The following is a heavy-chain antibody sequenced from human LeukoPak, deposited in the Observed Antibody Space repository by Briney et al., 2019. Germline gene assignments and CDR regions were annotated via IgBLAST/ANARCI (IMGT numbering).Heavy chain of an antibody. CDR3: ARVVRDGYKTYYFDY. V-gene: IGHV1-2*06. CDR2: INPNSGGT. J-gene: IGHJ4*02. D-gene: IGHD5-24*01. Sequence: ASVEVSCKAPGYTFTGDYMHWVRQAPGQGLEWMGRINPNSGGTNYAQKFQGRVTMTRDTSISTAYMELSRLRSDDTAVYYCARVVRDGYKTYYFDYWGQGTLVTVSS. CDR1: GYTFTGDY.